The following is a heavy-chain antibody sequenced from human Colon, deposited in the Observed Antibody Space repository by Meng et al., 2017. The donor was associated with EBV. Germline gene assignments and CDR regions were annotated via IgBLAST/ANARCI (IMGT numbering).Heavy chain of an antibody. CDR3: ASLYGDSSVWYLDL. CDR1: GGSISSGNHY. V-gene: IGHV4-31*03. CDR2: IYYSGST. J-gene: IGHJ2*01. Sequence: QVQLQESGPGLVKPSQXLSLICTVSGGSISSGNHYWSWIRQHPGKGLEYIGYIYYSGSTYYNPSLKSRVIISVDTSKNQFSLRLNSVTAADTAVYYCASLYGDSSVWYLDLWGRGTLVTVSS. D-gene: IGHD4-17*01.